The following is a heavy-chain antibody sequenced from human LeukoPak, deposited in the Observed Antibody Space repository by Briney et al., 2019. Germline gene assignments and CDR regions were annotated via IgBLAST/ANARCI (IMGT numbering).Heavy chain of an antibody. J-gene: IGHJ4*02. CDR3: ARAGYGGNSGYFDY. V-gene: IGHV4-59*11. Sequence: SETLSLTCTVSGGSISSHYWSWIRQPPGKGLEWIGYIYYSGSTNYSPSLKSRVTISVDTSKNQFSLKLSSVTAADTAVYYCARAGYGGNSGYFDYWGQGTLVTVSS. CDR2: IYYSGST. D-gene: IGHD4-23*01. CDR1: GGSISSHY.